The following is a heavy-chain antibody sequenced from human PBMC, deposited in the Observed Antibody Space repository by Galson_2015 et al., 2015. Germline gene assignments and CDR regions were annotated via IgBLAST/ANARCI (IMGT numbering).Heavy chain of an antibody. D-gene: IGHD3-3*01. V-gene: IGHV4-34*01. CDR1: GGSFSGYY. Sequence: SETLSLTCAVYGGSFSGYYWSWIRQPPGKGLEWIGEINHSGSTNYNPSLKSRGTISVDTSKNQFSLKLSSVTAADTAVYYCARRGYYLMGFDYWGQGTLVTVSS. J-gene: IGHJ4*02. CDR3: ARRGYYLMGFDY. CDR2: INHSGST.